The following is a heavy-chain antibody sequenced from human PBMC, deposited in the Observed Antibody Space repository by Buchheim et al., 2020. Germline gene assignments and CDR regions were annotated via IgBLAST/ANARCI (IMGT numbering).Heavy chain of an antibody. J-gene: IGHJ4*02. Sequence: QVQLQESGPGLVKPSETLSLTCIVSGGSVSNGSHYWSWVRQPPGKGLEWIGYVYYNGGTNYNPSLKSRVTISIDTSKDQFSLRLSSVSAADTAAYYCARVARSSGIDYWGQGTL. V-gene: IGHV4-61*01. CDR2: VYYNGGT. D-gene: IGHD3-22*01. CDR1: GGSVSNGSHY. CDR3: ARVARSSGIDY.